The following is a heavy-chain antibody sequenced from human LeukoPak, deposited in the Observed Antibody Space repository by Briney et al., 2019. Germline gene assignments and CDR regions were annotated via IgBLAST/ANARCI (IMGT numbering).Heavy chain of an antibody. CDR2: IRGRGGST. Sequence: PRGSLRLSCAAPGFTFSSYAMSWVRPAPGKGLERVSAIRGRGGSTYYADSVKGRFAISRDNSKNTLYLQMNSLRAEDTAVYYCAKWGASRELDYWGQGTLVTVSS. V-gene: IGHV3-23*01. CDR3: AKWGASRELDY. CDR1: GFTFSSYA. J-gene: IGHJ4*02. D-gene: IGHD1-26*01.